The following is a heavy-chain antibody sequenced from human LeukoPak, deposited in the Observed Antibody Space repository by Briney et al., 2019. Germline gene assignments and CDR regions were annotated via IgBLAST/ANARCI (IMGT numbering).Heavy chain of an antibody. CDR3: ARGGRHHYDILTGYYVY. V-gene: IGHV1-18*01. CDR1: GYTFTSYG. CDR2: ISAYNGNT. Sequence: ASVKVSCKASGYTFTSYGISWVRQAPGQGLEWMGWISAYNGNTNYAQKLQGRVTMTTDTSTSTAYMELRSLRSDDTAVYHCARGGRHHYDILTGYYVYWGQGTLVTVSS. D-gene: IGHD3-9*01. J-gene: IGHJ4*02.